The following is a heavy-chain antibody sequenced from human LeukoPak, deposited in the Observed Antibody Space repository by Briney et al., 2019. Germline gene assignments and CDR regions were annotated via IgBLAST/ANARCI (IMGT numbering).Heavy chain of an antibody. J-gene: IGHJ6*02. D-gene: IGHD6-19*01. CDR1: GYTFTSYD. CDR2: MNPNSGNT. Sequence: GASVKASCKASGYTFTSYDINWVRQATGQGLEWMGWMNPNSGNTGYAQKFQGRVTMTRNTSMSTAYMELGSLRSEDTAVYYCASAGGECGWYSSFNYYYYGMDVWGQGTTVTVSS. CDR3: ASAGGECGWYSSFNYYYYGMDV. V-gene: IGHV1-8*01.